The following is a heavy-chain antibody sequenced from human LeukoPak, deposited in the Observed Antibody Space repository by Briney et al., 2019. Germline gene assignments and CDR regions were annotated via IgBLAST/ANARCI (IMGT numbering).Heavy chain of an antibody. V-gene: IGHV1-18*01. Sequence: ASVKVSCKASGYTFTSYGISWVRQAPGQGLEWMGWISAYNGNTNYAQKFQGRVTMTRNTSISTAYMELSSLRSEDTAVYYCARKLPVARFWKLGNWFDPWGQGTLVTVSS. CDR2: ISAYNGNT. CDR1: GYTFTSYG. CDR3: ARKLPVARFWKLGNWFDP. J-gene: IGHJ5*02. D-gene: IGHD3-3*01.